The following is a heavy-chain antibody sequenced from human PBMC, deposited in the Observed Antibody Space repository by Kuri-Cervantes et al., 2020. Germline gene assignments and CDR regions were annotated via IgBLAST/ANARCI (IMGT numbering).Heavy chain of an antibody. J-gene: IGHJ3*02. V-gene: IGHV3-7*01. CDR3: ATIKVRDDSFDI. Sequence: GGSLRLSCAASGFTFRSYWMSWVRQAPGKGLEWVANIKTDGSEKNYVDSVEGRFTISRDNAKNSLYLQMNSLRAEDTAVYYCATIKVRDDSFDIWGQGTMVTVSS. CDR1: GFTFRSYW. CDR2: IKTDGSEK. D-gene: IGHD3-9*01.